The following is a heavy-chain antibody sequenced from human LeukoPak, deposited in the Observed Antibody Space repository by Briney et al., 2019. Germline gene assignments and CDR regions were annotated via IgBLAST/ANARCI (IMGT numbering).Heavy chain of an antibody. Sequence: GGSLRLSCAASGFTFSSYSMNWVRQAPGKGLEWVSSISSSSSYIYYADSVKGRFTISRDNAKNSLYLQMNSLRAGDTAVYYCARGLDLGNAFDIWGQGTMVTVSS. V-gene: IGHV3-21*01. CDR3: ARGLDLGNAFDI. D-gene: IGHD1-1*01. CDR2: ISSSSSYI. CDR1: GFTFSSYS. J-gene: IGHJ3*02.